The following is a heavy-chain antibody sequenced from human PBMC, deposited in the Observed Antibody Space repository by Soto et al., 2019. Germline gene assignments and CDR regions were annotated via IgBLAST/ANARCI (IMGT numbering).Heavy chain of an antibody. CDR3: ARDRLLWFGDRMGYFDY. J-gene: IGHJ4*02. Sequence: QVQLVESGGGVVQPGRSLRLSCAASGFTFSSYAMHWVRQAPGKGLEWVAVISYDGSNKYYADSVKGRFTISRDNSKNTLYLQRNSLRAEDTAVYYCARDRLLWFGDRMGYFDYWGQGTLVTVSS. CDR2: ISYDGSNK. D-gene: IGHD3-10*01. CDR1: GFTFSSYA. V-gene: IGHV3-30-3*01.